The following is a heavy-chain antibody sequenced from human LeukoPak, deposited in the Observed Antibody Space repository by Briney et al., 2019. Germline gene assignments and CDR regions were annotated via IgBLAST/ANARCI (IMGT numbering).Heavy chain of an antibody. CDR1: GFTFSIHA. V-gene: IGHV3-23*01. D-gene: IGHD1-1*01. CDR3: AKDWIPYNRVSDCFDF. Sequence: PGGSLRLSCAGSGFTFSIHAMSWVRQAPGKGLEWVSTIGGGDTYYADSVKGRFTISRDDSQSTVHLQMNSLRAEGTAVYYCAKDWIPYNRVSDCFDFWGQGTLVTVSS. CDR2: IGGGDT. J-gene: IGHJ4*02.